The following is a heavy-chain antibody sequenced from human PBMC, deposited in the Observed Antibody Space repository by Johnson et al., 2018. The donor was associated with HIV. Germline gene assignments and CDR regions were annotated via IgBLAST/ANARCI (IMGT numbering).Heavy chain of an antibody. CDR3: AREEANGAFDI. Sequence: VQLVESGGTLVQPGGSLRLSCAASGFTISSYDMHWVRQATGKGLEWVSAIGTAGDTYYPGSVKGRFTISRENAKNSLYLQMNSLRAGDTAVYYCAREEANGAFDIWGQGTMVTVSS. J-gene: IGHJ3*02. V-gene: IGHV3-13*01. CDR2: IGTAGDT. CDR1: GFTISSYD.